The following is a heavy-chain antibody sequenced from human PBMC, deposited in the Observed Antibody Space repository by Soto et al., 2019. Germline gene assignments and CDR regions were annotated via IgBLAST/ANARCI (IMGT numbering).Heavy chain of an antibody. D-gene: IGHD3-3*01. CDR3: TRGDQGRGRDDFWSGPRGPFDY. CDR1: GESFRGFY. CDR2: INHSGLT. Sequence: QVQVQQWGAGLLKPSETLSLTCAVSGESFRGFYWSWIRQPPGKGLEWIGEINHSGLTNYHPTLKSRVSMSVDTSQRQCSRRLNSVTAADTAMYYCTRGDQGRGRDDFWSGPRGPFDYWGQGNLVTVSS. J-gene: IGHJ4*02. V-gene: IGHV4-34*01.